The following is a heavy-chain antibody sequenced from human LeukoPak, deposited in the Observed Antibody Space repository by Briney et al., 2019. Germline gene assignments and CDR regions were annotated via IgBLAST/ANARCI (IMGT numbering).Heavy chain of an antibody. D-gene: IGHD6-13*01. J-gene: IGHJ4*02. CDR2: INPSGGST. V-gene: IGHV1-46*01. CDR3: ARDRPGLQQLVSYYFDY. Sequence: ASVKVSCKASGYTFTSYYMHWVRQAPGQGLEWMGIINPSGGSTSYAQKFQGRVTMTRDTSTSTVYMELSSLRSEDTAVYYCARDRPGLQQLVSYYFDYWGQGTLVTVSS. CDR1: GYTFTSYY.